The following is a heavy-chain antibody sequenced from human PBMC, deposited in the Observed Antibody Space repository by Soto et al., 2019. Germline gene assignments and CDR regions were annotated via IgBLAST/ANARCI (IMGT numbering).Heavy chain of an antibody. CDR3: ARESFSQHYFDY. Sequence: GGSLRLSCAASGFTVSSNYMGWVRQAPGKGLEWVSVIYTDGDTYYADSVKGRFTISRDNSKKFLWLQMNSLRAEDTALYYCARESFSQHYFDYWGQGTLVTVSS. D-gene: IGHD3-10*01. CDR2: IYTDGDT. V-gene: IGHV3-66*01. J-gene: IGHJ4*02. CDR1: GFTVSSNY.